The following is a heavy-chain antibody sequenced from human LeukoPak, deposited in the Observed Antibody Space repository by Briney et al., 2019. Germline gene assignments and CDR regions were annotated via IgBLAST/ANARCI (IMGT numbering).Heavy chain of an antibody. V-gene: IGHV4-59*08. CDR3: ARHYGSGSYYIGFDY. J-gene: IGHJ4*02. CDR1: GGSISSYY. Sequence: PSETLSLTCTVSGGSISSYYWSWIRQPPGKGLEWIGYIYYSGSTNYNPSLKSRVTISVDTSKNQFSLKLSSVTAADTAVYYCARHYGSGSYYIGFDYWGQGTLVTVSS. D-gene: IGHD3-10*01. CDR2: IYYSGST.